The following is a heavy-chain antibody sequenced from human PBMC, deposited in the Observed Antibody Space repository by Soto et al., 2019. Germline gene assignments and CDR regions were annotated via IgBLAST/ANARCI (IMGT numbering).Heavy chain of an antibody. CDR3: ARFNGSYNDRYFDH. J-gene: IGHJ4*02. CDR1: GGSTRSSDYQ. Sequence: QLQLQESGPGLVKPSETLSLTCTVSGGSTRSSDYQWVWIRQPPGKGLEWIGNVYYNGNTYYNPSLQSRVTISVHTSKNQFSLTVEPVTAADTAVYYCARFNGSYNDRYFDHWGQGTLVTVSS. D-gene: IGHD3-10*01. V-gene: IGHV4-39*01. CDR2: VYYNGNT.